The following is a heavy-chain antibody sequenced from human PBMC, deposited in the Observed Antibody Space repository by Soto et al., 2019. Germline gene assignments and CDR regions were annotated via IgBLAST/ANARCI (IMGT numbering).Heavy chain of an antibody. CDR1: GFSLSTSGMC. J-gene: IGHJ6*02. CDR2: IDWDDDK. Sequence: GSGPTLVNPTRTLTLTCTFSGFSLSTSGMCVSWIRQPPGKALEWLALIDWDDDKYYSTSLKSRLTISKDTSKSQVVLTMTNMDPVDTATYYCARIDYDFWSGYPGYYYYGMDVWGQGTTVTVSS. D-gene: IGHD3-3*01. CDR3: ARIDYDFWSGYPGYYYYGMDV. V-gene: IGHV2-70*01.